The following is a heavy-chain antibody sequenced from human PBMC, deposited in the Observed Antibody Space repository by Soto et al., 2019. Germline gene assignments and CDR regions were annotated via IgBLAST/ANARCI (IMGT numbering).Heavy chain of an antibody. V-gene: IGHV4-34*01. J-gene: IGHJ4*02. D-gene: IGHD6-13*01. CDR2: INHSGST. CDR3: ARGHRPGIAAAGMGKTFDY. Sequence: PSETLSLTCAVYGGSSSGYYWSWIRQPPGKGLEWIGEINHSGSTNYNPSLKSRVTISVDTSKNQFPLKLSSVTAADTAVYYCARGHRPGIAAAGMGKTFDYWGQGTLVTVS. CDR1: GGSSSGYY.